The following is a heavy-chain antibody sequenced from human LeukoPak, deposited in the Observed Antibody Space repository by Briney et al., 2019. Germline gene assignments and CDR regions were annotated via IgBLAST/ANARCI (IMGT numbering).Heavy chain of an antibody. Sequence: PGGSLRLSCAASGFTFSSYGMHWVRQAPGKALEWVAVIWFDGSNKFYADSVRGRFTISRDNSKNTLYLQMNSLRAEDTAVYYCARGGVTSTRYYFDSWGQGTLVTVSS. CDR3: ARGGVTSTRYYFDS. J-gene: IGHJ4*02. CDR2: IWFDGSNK. D-gene: IGHD2-21*02. V-gene: IGHV3-33*01. CDR1: GFTFSSYG.